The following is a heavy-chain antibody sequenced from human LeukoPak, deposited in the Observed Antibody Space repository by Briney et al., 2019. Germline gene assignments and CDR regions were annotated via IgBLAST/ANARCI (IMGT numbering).Heavy chain of an antibody. Sequence: GGSLRLSCAASGFTFSSYWMSWVRQAPGKGLEWVANIKQDGSEKYYVDSVKGRFTISRDNAKNSLYLQMNSLRAEDTAVYYCASKSDSGYDILIYWSQGTLVTVSS. J-gene: IGHJ4*02. CDR1: GFTFSSYW. CDR3: ASKSDSGYDILIY. D-gene: IGHD5-12*01. V-gene: IGHV3-7*01. CDR2: IKQDGSEK.